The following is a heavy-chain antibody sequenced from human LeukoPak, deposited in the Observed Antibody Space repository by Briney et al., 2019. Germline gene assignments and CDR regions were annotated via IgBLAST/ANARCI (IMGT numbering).Heavy chain of an antibody. CDR1: GFIFDEYA. J-gene: IGHJ3*02. D-gene: IGHD6-19*01. CDR2: IGWDSKSI. Sequence: GRSLRLSCAASGFIFDEYAMHWVRQAPGKGLEWVSGIGWDSKSIIYADSVRGRFTISRDNAKNSLYFQMNSLRAEDPALYYCAKAVAAPGAFAIWGQGTVVTVSS. V-gene: IGHV3-9*01. CDR3: AKAVAAPGAFAI.